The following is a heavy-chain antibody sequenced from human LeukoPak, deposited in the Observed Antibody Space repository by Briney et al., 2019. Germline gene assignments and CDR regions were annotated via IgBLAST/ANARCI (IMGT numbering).Heavy chain of an antibody. D-gene: IGHD6-19*01. Sequence: ASVKLSCTASGYTFTGYYMHWVRQAPGQGLEWMGWINPNSGGTNYAQKFQGRVTMTRDTSNSTAYMELSRLRSDDTAVYYCARDPTTIIAVAGRYYFDYWGQGTLVTVSS. CDR1: GYTFTGYY. J-gene: IGHJ4*02. V-gene: IGHV1-2*02. CDR3: ARDPTTIIAVAGRYYFDY. CDR2: INPNSGGT.